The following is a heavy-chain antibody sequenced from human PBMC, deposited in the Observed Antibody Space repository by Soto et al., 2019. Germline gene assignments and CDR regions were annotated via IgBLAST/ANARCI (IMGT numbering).Heavy chain of an antibody. V-gene: IGHV1-18*01. Sequence: ASVKVSCKASGYTFTSYGISWVRQAPGQGLEWMGWISAYNGNTNYAQKLQGRVTMTTDTSTSTAYIELRSLRSDDTAVYYCARGYCSGGSCEDYYYYYYMDVWGKGTTVTVSS. D-gene: IGHD2-15*01. J-gene: IGHJ6*03. CDR2: ISAYNGNT. CDR1: GYTFTSYG. CDR3: ARGYCSGGSCEDYYYYYYMDV.